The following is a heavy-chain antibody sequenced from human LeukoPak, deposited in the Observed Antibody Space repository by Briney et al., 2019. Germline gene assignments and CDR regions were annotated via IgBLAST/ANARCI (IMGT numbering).Heavy chain of an antibody. V-gene: IGHV3-30-3*01. Sequence: GGSLRLSCAASGFTFSSYAMHCVRQAPGKGLEWVAVISCDGSNKYYADSVKGRFTISRDNSKNTLYLQMNSLRAEDTAVYYCAKAHLWGELSTYYFDYWGQGTLVTVSS. D-gene: IGHD3-16*02. CDR2: ISCDGSNK. CDR1: GFTFSSYA. CDR3: AKAHLWGELSTYYFDY. J-gene: IGHJ4*02.